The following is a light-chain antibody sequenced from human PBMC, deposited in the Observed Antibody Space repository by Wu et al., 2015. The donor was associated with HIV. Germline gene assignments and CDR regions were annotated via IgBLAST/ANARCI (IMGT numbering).Light chain of an antibody. CDR3: QQYNDWLPIT. V-gene: IGKV3-15*01. CDR2: SAS. Sequence: EIVMTQSPVTLSVSPGERATLSCRASQSINYNLAWYQQKPGLPPRLLIHSASSRATHIPDRFSGSGSGTEFTLTISSLQSEDFAVYYCQQYNDWLPITFGQGTRVEIK. CDR1: QSINYN. J-gene: IGKJ5*01.